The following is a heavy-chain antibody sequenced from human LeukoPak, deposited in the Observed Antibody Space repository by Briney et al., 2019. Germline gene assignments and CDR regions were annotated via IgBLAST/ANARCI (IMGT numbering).Heavy chain of an antibody. Sequence: ASVKVSCKASGGTFSSYAISWVRQAPGQGLEWMGGIIPIFGTANYAQKFQGRVTITADESMSTAYMELSSLRSGDTAVYYCARDAPVRGVITARYNWFDPWGQGTLVTVSS. V-gene: IGHV1-69*13. D-gene: IGHD3-10*01. CDR3: ARDAPVRGVITARYNWFDP. CDR1: GGTFSSYA. J-gene: IGHJ5*02. CDR2: IIPIFGTA.